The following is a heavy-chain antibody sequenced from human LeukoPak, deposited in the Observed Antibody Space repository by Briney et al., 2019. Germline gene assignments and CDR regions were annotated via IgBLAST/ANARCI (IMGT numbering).Heavy chain of an antibody. V-gene: IGHV3-49*04. J-gene: IGHJ4*02. D-gene: IGHD5-18*01. CDR3: TTGPDTAMAEFDY. CDR2: IRSKAYGGTT. Sequence: GGSLRLSCTASGFTFGDYAMSWVRQAPGKGLEWVGFIRSKAYGGTTEYAASVKGRFTISRDDSKSVAYLQMNSLKTEDTAVYYCTTGPDTAMAEFDYWGQGTLVTVSS. CDR1: GFTFGDYA.